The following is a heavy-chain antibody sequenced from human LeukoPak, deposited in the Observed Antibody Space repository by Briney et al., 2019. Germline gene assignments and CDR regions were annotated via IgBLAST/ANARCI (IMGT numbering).Heavy chain of an antibody. CDR1: GYTFTRYY. CDR3: ARDPVQLYRRKSYDDMDV. J-gene: IGHJ6*02. Sequence: ASVKVSCTASGYTFTRYYMQWVRQAPGQGLEWMRWINPNSGGRNYAQKFQGRVTITSVTSISTAYMELIRLRSDDTVVYYCARDPVQLYRRKSYDDMDVWCQGTTVSVSS. D-gene: IGHD1-1*01. V-gene: IGHV1-2*01. CDR2: INPNSGGR.